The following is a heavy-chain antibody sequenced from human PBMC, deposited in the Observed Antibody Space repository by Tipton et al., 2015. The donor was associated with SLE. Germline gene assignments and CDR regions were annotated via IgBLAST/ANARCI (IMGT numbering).Heavy chain of an antibody. CDR2: IYTSGST. CDR1: GGSISSGSYY. J-gene: IGHJ4*02. Sequence: TLSLTCTVSGGSISSGSYYWSWIRQPAGKGLEWIGRIYTSGSTNYNPSLKSRVTISVDTPKNQFSLKLSSVTAADTAVYYCARHEGVATIPYFDYWGQGTLVTVSS. V-gene: IGHV4-61*02. D-gene: IGHD5-12*01. CDR3: ARHEGVATIPYFDY.